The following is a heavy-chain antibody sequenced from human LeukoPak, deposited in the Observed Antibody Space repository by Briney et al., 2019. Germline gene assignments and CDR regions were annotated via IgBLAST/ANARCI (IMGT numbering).Heavy chain of an antibody. J-gene: IGHJ4*02. CDR1: GFTFSSYW. D-gene: IGHD3-16*01. Sequence: GGSLRLSCAASGFTFSSYWMSWVRQAPGKGLEWVANIKQDGSEKYYVDSVKGRFTISRDNAKNSLYLQMNSLRAEDTAVYYCARFNVGYDYVWGSFDFEYWGQGTLVTVSS. CDR2: IKQDGSEK. V-gene: IGHV3-7*01. CDR3: ARFNVGYDYVWGSFDFEY.